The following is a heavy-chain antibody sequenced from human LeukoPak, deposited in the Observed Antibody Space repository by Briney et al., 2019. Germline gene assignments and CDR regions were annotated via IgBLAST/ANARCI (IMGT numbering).Heavy chain of an antibody. Sequence: PGGSLRLSCAASGFTFSSYGMPWVRQAPGKGLGWVAVIWYDGSNKYYADSVKGRFTISRDNSKNTLYLQMNSLRAEDTAVYYCARFFQYYFDYWGQGTLVTVSS. CDR2: IWYDGSNK. D-gene: IGHD3-3*01. J-gene: IGHJ4*02. CDR3: ARFFQYYFDY. CDR1: GFTFSSYG. V-gene: IGHV3-33*01.